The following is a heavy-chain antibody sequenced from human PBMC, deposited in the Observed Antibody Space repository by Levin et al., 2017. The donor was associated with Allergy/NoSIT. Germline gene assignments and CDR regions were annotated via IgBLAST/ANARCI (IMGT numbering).Heavy chain of an antibody. CDR3: VTSSGWYPSPILYFDY. Sequence: GGSLRLSCSASGFTVSSSAMHWVRQAPGKGLEYVSGIINDGGTPDSADSVKGSFTASSDNSKTPLHLQMSSLSREDTAVYCCVTSSGWYPSPILYFDYRAQG. V-gene: IGHV3-64D*06. D-gene: IGHD6-19*01. CDR2: IINDGGTP. J-gene: IGHJ4*02. CDR1: GFTVSSSA.